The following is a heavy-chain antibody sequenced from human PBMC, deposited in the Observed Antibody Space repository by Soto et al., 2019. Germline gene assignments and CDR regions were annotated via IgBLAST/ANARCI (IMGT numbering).Heavy chain of an antibody. CDR2: ISGSGGST. Sequence: EVQLLESGGGLVQPGGSLRLSCAASGFTFSSYAMSWVRQAPGKGLEWVSAISGSGGSTYYADSVKGRFIISRDNSKNPLYLQMNSLRAEDTAVYYCAKSPIDFWTGPAGGLFDYWGQGTLVTVSS. V-gene: IGHV3-23*01. J-gene: IGHJ4*02. CDR1: GFTFSSYA. CDR3: AKSPIDFWTGPAGGLFDY. D-gene: IGHD3-3*01.